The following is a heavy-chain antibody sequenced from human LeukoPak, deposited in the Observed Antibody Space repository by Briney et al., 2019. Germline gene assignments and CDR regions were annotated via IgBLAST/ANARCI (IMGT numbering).Heavy chain of an antibody. D-gene: IGHD1-26*01. CDR3: ARGQGGNYYLNYFDY. V-gene: IGHV4-59*01. CDR1: GGSFSTYY. Sequence: SPSETLSLTCTVTGGSFSTYYWSWIRQPPGKGLEWIGHFYYSGSTTYNPSLKSRVTFSVDTSRNQFSLTLTSVTAADTALYYCARGQGGNYYLNYFDYWGQGALVTVSS. J-gene: IGHJ4*02. CDR2: FYYSGST.